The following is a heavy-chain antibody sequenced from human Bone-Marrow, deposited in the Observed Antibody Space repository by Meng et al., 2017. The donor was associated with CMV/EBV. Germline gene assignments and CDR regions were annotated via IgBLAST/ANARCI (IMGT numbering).Heavy chain of an antibody. V-gene: IGHV4-31*02. CDR1: STSRGGYY. CDR2: IYYSGST. CDR3: ARHIVVGPAEIPYYFDY. D-gene: IGHD2-2*01. J-gene: IGHJ4*02. Sequence: STSRGGYYGSWIRQHPGKGLEWIGYIYYSGSTYYNPSLKSRVTISVDTSKNQFSLKLSSVTAADTAVYYCARHIVVGPAEIPYYFDYWGQGTLVTVSS.